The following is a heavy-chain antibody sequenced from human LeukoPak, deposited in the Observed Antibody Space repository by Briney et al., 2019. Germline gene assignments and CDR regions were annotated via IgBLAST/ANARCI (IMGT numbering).Heavy chain of an antibody. CDR2: IYNSGST. V-gene: IGHV4-59*12. J-gene: IGHJ4*02. CDR3: ATTYYYDSSGYSTPYYFDY. Sequence: SETLSLTCTVSSGSIRSYYWSWVRQPPGKGLEWIGNIYNSGSTNYNPSLKSRVTMSVDTSKNQSSLKLSSVTAADTAVYYCATTYYYDSSGYSTPYYFDYWGQGTLVTVSS. D-gene: IGHD3-22*01. CDR1: SGSIRSYY.